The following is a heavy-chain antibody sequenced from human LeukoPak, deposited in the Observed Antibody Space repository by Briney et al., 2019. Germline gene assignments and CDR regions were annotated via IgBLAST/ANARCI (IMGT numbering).Heavy chain of an antibody. V-gene: IGHV3-23*01. J-gene: IGHJ4*02. Sequence: PGGSLRLSCAASGFTFSSYTMSWVRQAPGKGLEWVSAISGSGGNTYYADSVKGRFTISRDNSKNTLYLQMNSLRAVDTAVYYCVKDGRRSPPCWGQGTLVTVSS. CDR1: GFTFSSYT. CDR2: ISGSGGNT. D-gene: IGHD2-15*01. CDR3: VKDGRRSPPC.